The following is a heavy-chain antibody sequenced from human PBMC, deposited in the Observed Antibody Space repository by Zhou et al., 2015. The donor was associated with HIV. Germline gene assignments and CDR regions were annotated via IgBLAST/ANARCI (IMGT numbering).Heavy chain of an antibody. D-gene: IGHD3-22*01. CDR2: ISAYNGNT. J-gene: IGHJ5*02. V-gene: IGHV1-18*01. CDR3: ARHRLGYYYDSSGDNWFDT. Sequence: QVQLVQSGVEVKKTGASVKVSCKASGYKFISYGITWVRQAPGQGLEWMGWISAYNGNTNYAQKLQDRITMTKDTSTSTAYMEVRSLRSDDTAVYYCARHRLGYYYDSSGDNWFDTWGQGTLVTVSS. CDR1: GYKFISYG.